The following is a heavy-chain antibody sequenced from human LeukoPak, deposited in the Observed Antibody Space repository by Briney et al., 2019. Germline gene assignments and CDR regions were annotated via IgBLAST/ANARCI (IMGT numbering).Heavy chain of an antibody. D-gene: IGHD3-22*01. V-gene: IGHV3-33*06. Sequence: GGSLRLSCAASGFTFSSYGMHWVRQAPGKGLEWVAVIWYDGSNEYYADSVKGRFTISRDNSKNTLYLQMNSLRAEDTAVYYCAKECDDSSGYYLDYWGQGTLVTVSS. CDR2: IWYDGSNE. CDR1: GFTFSSYG. CDR3: AKECDDSSGYYLDY. J-gene: IGHJ4*02.